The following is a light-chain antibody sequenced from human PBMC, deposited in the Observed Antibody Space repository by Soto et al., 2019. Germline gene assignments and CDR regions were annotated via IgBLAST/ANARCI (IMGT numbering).Light chain of an antibody. Sequence: QSVLTQSPSASGTPGQRVTISCSGSTSNIGTYAVNWYQQLPGTAPTLLIFRNHQRPSGVPDRFSGSKSGTSASLAISGPQSADEADYYCAARDDSLRAVVFGGGTKLTVL. CDR3: AARDDSLRAVV. CDR1: TSNIGTYA. CDR2: RNH. J-gene: IGLJ2*01. V-gene: IGLV1-44*01.